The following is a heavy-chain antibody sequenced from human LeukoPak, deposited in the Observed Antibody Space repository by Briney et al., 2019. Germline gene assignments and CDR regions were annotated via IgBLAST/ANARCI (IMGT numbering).Heavy chain of an antibody. V-gene: IGHV3-21*01. CDR3: VRENHGSFDY. Sequence: GGTVRLSCAASGFSFSTYYVNWGRQAPGKGLEWVSCISSSSTYIYYSDSVRGRFAISRDNAKNSLYLQMNSLRAEDTAVYYCVRENHGSFDYWGQGSLVADPS. CDR1: GFSFSTYY. CDR2: ISSSSTYI. J-gene: IGHJ4*02. D-gene: IGHD1-14*01.